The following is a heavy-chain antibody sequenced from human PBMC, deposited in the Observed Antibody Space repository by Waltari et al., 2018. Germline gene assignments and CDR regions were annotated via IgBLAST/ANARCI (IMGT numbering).Heavy chain of an antibody. V-gene: IGHV3-53*02. CDR3: ATLGAYLGAFEV. CDR1: TLIVRNNY. D-gene: IGHD3-16*01. Sequence: EVQLVDTGGAFIHPGGSLTLSCPASTLIVRNNYMAWVRQAPGKGLEWVSVIYAGGGSDSADSVRGRFTISRDNSKNTLYLEMNALRPDDTAVYYCATLGAYLGAFEVWGRGTMVTVSS. CDR2: IYAGGGS. J-gene: IGHJ3*01.